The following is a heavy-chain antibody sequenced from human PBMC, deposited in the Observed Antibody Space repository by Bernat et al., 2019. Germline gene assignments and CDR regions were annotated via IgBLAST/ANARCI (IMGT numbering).Heavy chain of an antibody. V-gene: IGHV3-33*01. CDR2: IWYDGSNK. CDR1: GFTFSSYG. CDR3: ARDAPGYSYVFDY. J-gene: IGHJ4*02. D-gene: IGHD5-18*01. Sequence: VQLVESGGGVVQPGGSLRLSCAASGFTFSSYGMHWVRQAPGKGLEWVAVIWYDGSNKYYADSVKGRFTISRDNSKNTLYLQMNSLRAEDTAVYYCARDAPGYSYVFDYWGQGTLVTVSS.